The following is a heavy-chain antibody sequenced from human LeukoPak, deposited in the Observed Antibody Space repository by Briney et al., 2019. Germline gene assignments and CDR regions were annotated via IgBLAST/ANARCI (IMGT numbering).Heavy chain of an antibody. D-gene: IGHD6-19*01. CDR2: ISSGGGTT. V-gene: IGHV3-23*01. Sequence: GSLRLSCAASGFTYSNYAMNWVRQAPGKGLEWVSGISSGGGTTYYADSVKGRFIISRDNSKNTLYLQMDSLRAEDTAVYYCTKAGIAVPATPDYWGQGTLVTVSS. CDR1: GFTYSNYA. J-gene: IGHJ4*02. CDR3: TKAGIAVPATPDY.